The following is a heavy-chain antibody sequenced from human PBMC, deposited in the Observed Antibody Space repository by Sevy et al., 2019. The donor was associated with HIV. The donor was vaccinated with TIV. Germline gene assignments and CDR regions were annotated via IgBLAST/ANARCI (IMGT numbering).Heavy chain of an antibody. J-gene: IGHJ6*02. Sequence: GGSLRLSCAASGFTFSSYAMHWVRQAPGKGLEWVAVISYDGSNKYYAYSVKGRFTISRDNSKNTLYLQMNSLRAEDTAVYYCARVPLRYFDWLLRPDYGMDVWGQGTTVTVSS. CDR2: ISYDGSNK. D-gene: IGHD3-9*01. CDR1: GFTFSSYA. CDR3: ARVPLRYFDWLLRPDYGMDV. V-gene: IGHV3-30-3*01.